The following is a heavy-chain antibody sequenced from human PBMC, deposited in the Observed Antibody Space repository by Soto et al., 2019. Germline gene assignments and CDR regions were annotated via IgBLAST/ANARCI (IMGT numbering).Heavy chain of an antibody. D-gene: IGHD1-26*01. CDR2: IYYSGST. J-gene: IGHJ4*02. V-gene: IGHV4-39*01. CDR3: AKGFGNYWAFDY. Sequence: SLTCTVSGGSISSSSYYWGWIRQPPGKGLEWIGNIYYSGSTYYNPSLKSRVTISVDTSKNQFSLRAEDTAVYYCAKGFGNYWAFDYWGQGTLVTVSS. CDR1: GGSISSSSYY.